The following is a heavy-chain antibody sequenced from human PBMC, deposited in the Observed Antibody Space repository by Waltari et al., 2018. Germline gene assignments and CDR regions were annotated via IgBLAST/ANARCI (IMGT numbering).Heavy chain of an antibody. D-gene: IGHD3-16*01. CDR3: AKDHGVAY. J-gene: IGHJ4*02. CDR1: GLTFSIFA. V-gene: IGHV3-23*01. Sequence: QLLESGGGLEQPGGSLRLSCSDSGLTFSIFAMSWVRQAPGKGVEWVSGISNSGGDTYYADSVRGRFTISRDNSKKTLYLQMNSLRVEDTAVYYCAKDHGVAYWGRGTLVTVSA. CDR2: ISNSGGDT.